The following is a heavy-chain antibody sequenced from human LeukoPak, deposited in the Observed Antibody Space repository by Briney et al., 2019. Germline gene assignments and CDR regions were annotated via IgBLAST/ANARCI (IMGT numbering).Heavy chain of an antibody. CDR1: GFTFSDYY. V-gene: IGHV3-11*01. CDR3: ARQLYDFWSGYYHQGNWFDP. CDR2: ISSSGSTI. D-gene: IGHD3-3*01. J-gene: IGHJ5*02. Sequence: GGSLRLSCAASGFTFSDYYMSWIRQAPGKGLEWVSYISSSGSTIYYADSVKGRFTISRGNAKSSLYLQMNSLRAEDTAVYYCARQLYDFWSGYYHQGNWFDPWGQGTLVTVSS.